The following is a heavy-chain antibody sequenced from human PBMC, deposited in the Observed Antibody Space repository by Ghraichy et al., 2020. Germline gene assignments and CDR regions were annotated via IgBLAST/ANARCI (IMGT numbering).Heavy chain of an antibody. Sequence: LSLTCAASGFTFSGSAMHWVRQASGKGLEWVGRIRSKANSYATAYAASVKGRFTISRDDSKSTAYLQMNSLKTEDTAVYYCAGSGSYYWGQGTVVTVSS. CDR3: AGSGSYY. J-gene: IGHJ4*02. D-gene: IGHD1-26*01. V-gene: IGHV3-73*01. CDR1: GFTFSGSA. CDR2: IRSKANSYAT.